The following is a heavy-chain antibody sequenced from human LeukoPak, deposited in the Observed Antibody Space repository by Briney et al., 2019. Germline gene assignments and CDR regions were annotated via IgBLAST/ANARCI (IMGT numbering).Heavy chain of an antibody. Sequence: PSETLSLTCAVYGGSFSGYYWSWIRQPPGKGLEWIGEINHSGSTNYNPSLKSRVTISVDTSKNQFSLKLSSVTAADTAEYYCARTRVGDYVWGSYRYQYYFDYWGQGTLVTVSS. J-gene: IGHJ4*02. CDR3: ARTRVGDYVWGSYRYQYYFDY. V-gene: IGHV4-34*01. D-gene: IGHD3-16*02. CDR2: INHSGST. CDR1: GGSFSGYY.